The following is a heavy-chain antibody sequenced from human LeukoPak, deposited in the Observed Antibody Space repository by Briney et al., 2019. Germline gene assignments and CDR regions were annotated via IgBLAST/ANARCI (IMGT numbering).Heavy chain of an antibody. J-gene: IGHJ4*02. V-gene: IGHV3-23*01. CDR3: AKVSHSRYGSGGYDY. Sequence: PGGSLRLSCAASGFTFSSYAMSWVRQAPGKGLEWVSAISGSGGSTYYADSVKGRFTISRDNSKNTLYLQMNSLRAEDTAVYYCAKVSHSRYGSGGYDYWGQGTLVTVSS. CDR1: GFTFSSYA. CDR2: ISGSGGST. D-gene: IGHD6-19*01.